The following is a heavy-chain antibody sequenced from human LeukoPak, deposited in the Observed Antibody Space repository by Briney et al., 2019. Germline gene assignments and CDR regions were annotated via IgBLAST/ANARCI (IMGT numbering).Heavy chain of an antibody. CDR2: ISGSGGST. V-gene: IGHV3-23*01. CDR3: AKDWSLGFLEWFLYDY. J-gene: IGHJ4*02. D-gene: IGHD3-3*01. Sequence: GGSLRLSCAASGFTFSSYAMSWVRQAPGKGLGWVSAISGSGGSTYYADSVKGRFTISRDNSKNTLYLQMNSLRAEDTAVYYCAKDWSLGFLEWFLYDYWGQGTLVTVSS. CDR1: GFTFSSYA.